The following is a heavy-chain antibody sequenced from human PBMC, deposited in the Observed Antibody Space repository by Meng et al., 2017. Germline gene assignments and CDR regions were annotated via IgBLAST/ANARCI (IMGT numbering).Heavy chain of an antibody. D-gene: IGHD5-18*01. Sequence: GGSLRLSCAASGFTFSSYDMHWVRQATGKGLEWVSAIGTAGDTYYPGSVKGRFTISRENAKNSLYLRMNSLRAGDTAVYYCARGVDTANGMDVWGQGTTVTVSS. CDR1: GFTFSSYD. J-gene: IGHJ6*02. CDR3: ARGVDTANGMDV. CDR2: IGTAGDT. V-gene: IGHV3-13*01.